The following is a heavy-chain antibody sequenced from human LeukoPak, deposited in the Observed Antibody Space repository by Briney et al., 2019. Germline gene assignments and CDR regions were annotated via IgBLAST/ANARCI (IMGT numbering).Heavy chain of an antibody. CDR3: ARDSDYGDYGGGDYYYYYMDV. D-gene: IGHD4-17*01. J-gene: IGHJ6*03. CDR1: GDSISNYY. CDR2: IYTSGST. Sequence: SETLSLTCTVSGDSISNYYWSWIRQPAGKGLEWIGRIYTSGSTNYNPSLKSRVTISVDTSKNQFSLKLSSVTAADTAVYYCARDSDYGDYGGGDYYYYYMDVWGKGTTVTVSS. V-gene: IGHV4-4*07.